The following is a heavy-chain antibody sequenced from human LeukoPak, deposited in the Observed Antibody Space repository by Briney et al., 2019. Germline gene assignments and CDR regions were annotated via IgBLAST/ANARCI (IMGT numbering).Heavy chain of an antibody. J-gene: IGHJ4*02. CDR1: GGSVSSGSYY. CDR2: IYYSGST. V-gene: IGHV4-61*01. D-gene: IGHD5-18*01. Sequence: SETLSLTCTVSGGSVSSGSYYWSWIRQPPGKGLEWIGYIYYSGSTNYNPSLKSRVTISVDTSKNQFSLKLSSVTAADTAVYYCATVGAMDSYYFDYWGQGTLVTVSS. CDR3: ATVGAMDSYYFDY.